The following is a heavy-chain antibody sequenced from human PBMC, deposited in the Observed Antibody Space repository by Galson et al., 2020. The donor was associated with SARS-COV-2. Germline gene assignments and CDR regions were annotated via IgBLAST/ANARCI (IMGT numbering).Heavy chain of an antibody. CDR1: GFTFSSYS. J-gene: IGHJ6*02. V-gene: IGHV3-21*01. CDR3: ARDRDSSGWFDV. CDR2: ISSSSSYI. Sequence: GGSLRLSCAASGFTFSSYSMNWVRQAPGKGLEWVSSISSSSSYIYYADSVKGRFTISRDNAKNSLYLQMNSLRAEDTAVYYCARDRDSSGWFDVWGQGTTVTVSS. D-gene: IGHD6-19*01.